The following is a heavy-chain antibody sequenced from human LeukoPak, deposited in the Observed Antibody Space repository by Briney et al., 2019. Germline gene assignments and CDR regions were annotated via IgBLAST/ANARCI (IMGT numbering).Heavy chain of an antibody. Sequence: GGSLRLSCAASGFTFSSYGMHWVRQALGRGLEWVAFIRYDGSNKYYADSVKGRFTISRDNSKNTLYLQMNSLRAEDTAVYYCAKNSDRQYYDILSCWGQGTLVTVSS. V-gene: IGHV3-30*02. CDR1: GFTFSSYG. D-gene: IGHD3-9*01. J-gene: IGHJ4*02. CDR3: AKNSDRQYYDILSC. CDR2: IRYDGSNK.